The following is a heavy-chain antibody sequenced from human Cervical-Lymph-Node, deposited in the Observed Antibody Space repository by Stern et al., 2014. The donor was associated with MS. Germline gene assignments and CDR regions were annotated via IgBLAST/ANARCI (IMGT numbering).Heavy chain of an antibody. CDR2: IDTNTGNP. D-gene: IGHD1-1*01. V-gene: IGHV7-4-1*02. Sequence: VQLVQSGSELKEPGASVKVACTASRDTFSNCRLNWVRQAPGQGLQWLGWIDTNTGNPTFAQGLTGRYVLSMDSSVSTAFLQITNLQADDSAVYYCARGPFPDVEGVDPWGQGTLVTVSS. CDR1: RDTFSNCR. J-gene: IGHJ5*02. CDR3: ARGPFPDVEGVDP.